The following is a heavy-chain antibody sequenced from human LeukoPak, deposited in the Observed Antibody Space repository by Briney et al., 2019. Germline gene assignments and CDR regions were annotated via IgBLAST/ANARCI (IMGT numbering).Heavy chain of an antibody. CDR3: ARDCYDSSGYYNDY. Sequence: ASVKVPCKASGYTFTSYGISWVRQAPGQGLEWMGWISAYNGNTNYAQKLQGRVTMTTDTSTSTAYMELSSLRSEDTAVYYCARDCYDSSGYYNDYWGQGTLVTVSS. CDR2: ISAYNGNT. D-gene: IGHD3-22*01. J-gene: IGHJ4*02. CDR1: GYTFTSYG. V-gene: IGHV1-18*01.